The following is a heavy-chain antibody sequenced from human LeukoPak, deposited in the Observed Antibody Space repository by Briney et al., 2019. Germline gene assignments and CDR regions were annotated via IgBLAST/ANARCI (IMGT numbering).Heavy chain of an antibody. V-gene: IGHV3-33*01. CDR2: VWFDGSKR. CDR1: GFIFSNSG. Sequence: GGSLRLSCTVSGFIFSNSGMHWVRRAPGKGLEWVAVVWFDGSKRYYADSVKGRFTISRDNSKNTLHLQMDSLRVEDTAVYFCARFGTYGSGTYAFDYWSQGTLVTVSS. D-gene: IGHD3-10*01. J-gene: IGHJ4*02. CDR3: ARFGTYGSGTYAFDY.